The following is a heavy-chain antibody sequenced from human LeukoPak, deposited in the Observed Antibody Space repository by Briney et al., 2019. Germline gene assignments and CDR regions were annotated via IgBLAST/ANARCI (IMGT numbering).Heavy chain of an antibody. V-gene: IGHV1-69*06. Sequence: SVKVSCKASGGTFSSYAISWVRQAPGQGLEWMGGIIPIFGTANYAQKFQGRVTITADKSTSTAYMELSSLSSEDTAVYYCARDQGVTDPPPYGLDVWGQGTTVTVSS. J-gene: IGHJ6*02. D-gene: IGHD3-10*01. CDR1: GGTFSSYA. CDR2: IIPIFGTA. CDR3: ARDQGVTDPPPYGLDV.